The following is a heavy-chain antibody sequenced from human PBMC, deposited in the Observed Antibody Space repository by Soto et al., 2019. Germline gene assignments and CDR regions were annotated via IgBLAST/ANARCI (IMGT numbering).Heavy chain of an antibody. V-gene: IGHV4-59*08. J-gene: IGHJ4*02. CDR3: AGRYGGTLDY. Sequence: QVQLQESGPGLVKPSETLSLTCTVSGGSISSYYWSWIRQPPGKGLEWIGYIYYSGSTNYNPSLKSRVTISVDTSKNQFALNLSSVTAADTAVYYCAGRYGGTLDYWGQGTLVTVSS. CDR2: IYYSGST. D-gene: IGHD4-17*01. CDR1: GGSISSYY.